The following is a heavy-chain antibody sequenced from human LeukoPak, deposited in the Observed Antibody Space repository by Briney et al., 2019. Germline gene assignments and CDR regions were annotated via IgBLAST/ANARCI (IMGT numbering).Heavy chain of an antibody. D-gene: IGHD3-22*01. CDR2: IIPIFGTA. CDR3: AREVGYYDSSGTEVDAFDI. V-gene: IGHV1-69*13. J-gene: IGHJ3*02. Sequence: ASVKVSCKASGGTFSSYAISWVRQAPGQGLEWMGGIIPIFGTANYAQKFQGRVTITADESTSTAYVELSSLRSEDTAVYYCAREVGYYDSSGTEVDAFDIWGQGTMVTVSS. CDR1: GGTFSSYA.